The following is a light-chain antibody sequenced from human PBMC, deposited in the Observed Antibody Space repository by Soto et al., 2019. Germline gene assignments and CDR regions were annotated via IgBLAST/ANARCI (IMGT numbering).Light chain of an antibody. CDR1: SSDVGSYNL. Sequence: QSALTQPASVSGSPGQSITISCTGTSSDVGSYNLVSWYQQHPGKAPKLMIYEVSKRPSGVSNRFSGSKSGTSASLVITGLQAEDEADYYCQSYDNSLRGVVFGGGTKLTVL. V-gene: IGLV2-14*02. J-gene: IGLJ2*01. CDR2: EVS. CDR3: QSYDNSLRGVV.